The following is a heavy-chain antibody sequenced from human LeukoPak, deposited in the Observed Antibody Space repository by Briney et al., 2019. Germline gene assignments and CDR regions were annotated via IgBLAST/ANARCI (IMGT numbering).Heavy chain of an antibody. J-gene: IGHJ3*02. CDR3: ARPITFGGVIVHAFDI. CDR2: INPNSGGT. D-gene: IGHD3-16*02. Sequence: GASVKVSCKASGYTFTGYYMRWVRQAPGQGLEWMGRINPNSGGTNYAQKFQGRVTMTRDTSISTAYMELSRLRSDDTAVYYCARPITFGGVIVHAFDIWGQGTMVTVSS. V-gene: IGHV1-2*06. CDR1: GYTFTGYY.